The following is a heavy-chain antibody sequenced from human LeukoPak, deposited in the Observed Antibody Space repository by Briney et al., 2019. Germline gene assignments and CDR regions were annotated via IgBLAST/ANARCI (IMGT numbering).Heavy chain of an antibody. D-gene: IGHD3-10*01. J-gene: IGHJ4*02. CDR3: ARDYAGSPDY. CDR1: GFTFSTYW. Sequence: GGSLRLSCTASGFTFSTYWINWVRQSPGKGLVRVALINGDGSTTTHADSVKGRFTISRDNAKNTAYLQMNSLRDEDTAVYFCARDYAGSPDYWGQGTLVTVSA. V-gene: IGHV3-74*03. CDR2: INGDGSTT.